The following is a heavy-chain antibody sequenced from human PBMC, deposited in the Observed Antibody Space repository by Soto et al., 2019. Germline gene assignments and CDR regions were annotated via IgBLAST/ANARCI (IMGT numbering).Heavy chain of an antibody. CDR2: FYWDDDK. CDR1: GFSLTTSGVG. CDR3: AHRVLRTVFGLVTTTAIYFDF. D-gene: IGHD3-3*01. Sequence: QITLNESGPTVVRPTETLTLTCRFSGFSLTTSGVGVGWIRQSPGKAPEWLALFYWDDDKRYSASLKSRLNITKDTSKNQVVLTVSDLDPTDTATYYCAHRVLRTVFGLVTTTAIYFDFWGQGTPVAVSS. J-gene: IGHJ4*02. V-gene: IGHV2-5*02.